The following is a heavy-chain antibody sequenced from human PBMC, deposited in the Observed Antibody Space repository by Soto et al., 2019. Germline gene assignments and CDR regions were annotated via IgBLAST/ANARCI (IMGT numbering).Heavy chain of an antibody. CDR2: IYNGGST. V-gene: IGHV4-30-4*01. D-gene: IGHD3-3*01. Sequence: SEPLSLTFTVPGDAVIGVRCHWAWIRRPPGKGLEWIGYIYNGGSTYYRPSLESRMHMSLDATRNHYSLRLTSVTAADTAVYFCARAPVGLDTISYFDYWGQGKLVTVSS. CDR1: GDAVIGVRCH. J-gene: IGHJ4*02. CDR3: ARAPVGLDTISYFDY.